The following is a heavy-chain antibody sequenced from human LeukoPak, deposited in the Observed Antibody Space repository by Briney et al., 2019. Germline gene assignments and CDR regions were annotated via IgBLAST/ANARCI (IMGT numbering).Heavy chain of an antibody. CDR1: GYTFTTNV. J-gene: IGHJ6*02. D-gene: IGHD4-17*01. CDR2: IIPILGIA. CDR3: ARSYGDHLDYYYGVDV. V-gene: IGHV1-69*04. Sequence: SVKVSCKTSGYTFTTNVMNWARQAPGQGLEWMGRIIPILGIANYAQKFQGRVTITADKSTSTAYMELSSLRSEDTAVYYCARSYGDHLDYYYGVDVWGQGTTVTVSS.